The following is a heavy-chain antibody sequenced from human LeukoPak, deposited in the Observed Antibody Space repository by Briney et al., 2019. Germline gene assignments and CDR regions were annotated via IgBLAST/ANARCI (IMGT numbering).Heavy chain of an antibody. CDR1: GESISSHY. Sequence: PSETLSLTCNVSGESISSHYWSWTRQSPGKGLEWIGYVTNSGTTKFNPSLKSRVTISVDTSKNQFSLKLTSVTAADTAVYYCARTTEGGYTYGYFYYYYMDVWGKGTTVTISS. CDR2: VTNSGTT. D-gene: IGHD5-18*01. J-gene: IGHJ6*03. CDR3: ARTTEGGYTYGYFYYYYMDV. V-gene: IGHV4-59*11.